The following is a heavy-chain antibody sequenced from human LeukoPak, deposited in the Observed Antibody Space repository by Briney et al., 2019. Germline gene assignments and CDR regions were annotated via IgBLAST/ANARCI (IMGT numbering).Heavy chain of an antibody. CDR2: LYYNRGA. CDR3: ARHYVFVYGGSSFDY. CDR1: GGSISGYY. J-gene: IGHJ4*02. Sequence: SQTLSLTCTVSGGSISGYYWSWSRQAPGKGVEWIGNLYYNRGAWYKSSLKSRVTTSVDTSKNEFSLKLSSVTAADTAVYYCARHYVFVYGGSSFDYWGQGTLVTVSS. D-gene: IGHD2-8*01. V-gene: IGHV4-59*08.